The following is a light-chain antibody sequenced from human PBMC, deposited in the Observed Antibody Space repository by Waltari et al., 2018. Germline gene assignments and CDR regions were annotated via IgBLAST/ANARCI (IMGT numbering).Light chain of an antibody. CDR1: NSNIGNNY. Sequence: QSVLTQPPSVSAAPGQKVTISCSGSNSNIGNNYVAWYQQLPGTAPKLLIYDHRERPSGIPDRFSGSKSGTSATLDITGLQTGDEADYYCATWDSSLSALFGGGTKLTVL. J-gene: IGLJ3*02. V-gene: IGLV1-51*01. CDR3: ATWDSSLSAL. CDR2: DHR.